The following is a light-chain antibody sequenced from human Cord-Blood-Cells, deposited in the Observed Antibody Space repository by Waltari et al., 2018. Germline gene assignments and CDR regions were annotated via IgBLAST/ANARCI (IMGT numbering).Light chain of an antibody. CDR1: QSVSSN. J-gene: IGKJ3*01. V-gene: IGKV3-15*01. CDR3: QQYNNWPPFT. Sequence: EIVMTQSPATLSVSPGERVTLSCRASQSVSSNLAWYQQKPGQAPRLLIYGASTRATGIPARFSGSGSRTEFTLTISSLQSEDFAVYYCQQYNNWPPFTFGPGTKVDIK. CDR2: GAS.